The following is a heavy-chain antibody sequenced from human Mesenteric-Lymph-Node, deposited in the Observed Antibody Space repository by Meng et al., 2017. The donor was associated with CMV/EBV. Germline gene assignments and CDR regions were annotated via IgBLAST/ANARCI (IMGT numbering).Heavy chain of an antibody. CDR1: GGTFSSYT. CDR2: INPNSGGT. Sequence: ASVKVSCKASGGTFSSYTISWVRQAPGQGLEWMGWINPNSGGTNYAQKFQGRVTMTRDTSISTAYMELSRLRSDDTAVYYCAREGTGRVNFGYWGQGTLVTVSS. V-gene: IGHV1-2*02. D-gene: IGHD3-10*01. CDR3: AREGTGRVNFGY. J-gene: IGHJ4*02.